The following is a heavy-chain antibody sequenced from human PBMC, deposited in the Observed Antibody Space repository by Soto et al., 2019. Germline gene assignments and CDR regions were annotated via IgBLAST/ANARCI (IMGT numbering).Heavy chain of an antibody. CDR3: ARKIMPYCYDGSDHGGFDP. V-gene: IGHV1-18*04. J-gene: IGHJ5*02. CDR1: GYTFTGYG. Sequence: QAQLVQSGAEVKRPGASVKVSCTASGYTFTGYGIAWVRQAPGQRLEWMGWISANNGTTDYAQTLKGRVTMTTDTSTTTAYMELRGLRSDDTAIYYCARKIMPYCYDGSDHGGFDPWGQGTLVTVSS. CDR2: ISANNGTT. D-gene: IGHD3-22*01.